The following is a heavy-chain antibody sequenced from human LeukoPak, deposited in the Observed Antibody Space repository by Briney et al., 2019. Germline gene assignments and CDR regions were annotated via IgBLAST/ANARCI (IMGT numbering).Heavy chain of an antibody. J-gene: IGHJ6*02. CDR1: GFTFSSYA. CDR3: LRQRTAYDILTGYSLDYYYYGMDV. CDR2: ISGNGGSA. Sequence: WWSLRLSCAASGFTFSSYAMSWVRQAPGNGLHLFSAISGNGGSASYADSVKGRFTISRDNSKNTLYLQMNSLRAEDTPVYFFLRQRTAYDILTGYSLDYYYYGMDVWGQGTTVTVSS. V-gene: IGHV3-23*01. D-gene: IGHD3-9*01.